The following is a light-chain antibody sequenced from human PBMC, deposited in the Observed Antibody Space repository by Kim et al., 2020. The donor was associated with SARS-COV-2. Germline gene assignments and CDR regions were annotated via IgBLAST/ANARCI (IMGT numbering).Light chain of an antibody. V-gene: IGLV3-19*01. CDR3: NSRDSNDNVV. Sequence: SSELTQDPAVSVALGQTVRITCQGDSLRSYYATWYQQKPGQAPILVIYGKNNRPSGIPDRFSGSSSGNTASLTITGTQAGDEADYYCNSRDSNDNVVFGGGTKGTVL. J-gene: IGLJ2*01. CDR2: GKN. CDR1: SLRSYY.